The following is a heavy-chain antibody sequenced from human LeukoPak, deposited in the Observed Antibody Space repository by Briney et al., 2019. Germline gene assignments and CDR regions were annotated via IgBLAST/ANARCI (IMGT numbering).Heavy chain of an antibody. CDR3: ARDSSSWYQGNWFDP. J-gene: IGHJ5*02. Sequence: SVKVSCKASGGTFSSYAISWVRQAPGQGLEWMGGIIPIFGTANYAQKFQGRVTITADESASTAYMELSSLRSEDTAVYYCARDSSSWYQGNWFDPWGQGTLVTVSS. D-gene: IGHD6-13*01. CDR2: IIPIFGTA. V-gene: IGHV1-69*13. CDR1: GGTFSSYA.